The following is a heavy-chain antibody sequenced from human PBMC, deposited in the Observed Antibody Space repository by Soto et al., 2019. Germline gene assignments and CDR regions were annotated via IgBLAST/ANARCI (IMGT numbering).Heavy chain of an antibody. CDR1: GFTFGDYA. CDR3: TSEAHGGTLFYYYYGMDV. Sequence: GGSLRRSCRASGFTFGDYAMSWVRQAPGKGLEWAGFIRSKAYGGTTEYAASVKGRFTISRDDSKSIAYLQMNSLKTEDTAVYYCTSEAHGGTLFYYYYGMDVWGQGTTVTVSS. J-gene: IGHJ6*02. D-gene: IGHD2-15*01. CDR2: IRSKAYGGTT. V-gene: IGHV3-49*04.